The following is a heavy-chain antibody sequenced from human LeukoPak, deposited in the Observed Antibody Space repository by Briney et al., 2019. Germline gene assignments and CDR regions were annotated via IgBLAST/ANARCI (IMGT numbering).Heavy chain of an antibody. Sequence: VTVSCKVSGYTLTELSMHWVRQAPGKGLEWMGGFDPEDGETNYAQKFQGRVTMTEDTSTDTAYMELSSLRSEDTAVYYCARGSTYYDSSGQVPFDYWGQGTLVTVSS. CDR3: ARGSTYYDSSGQVPFDY. D-gene: IGHD3-22*01. V-gene: IGHV1-24*01. CDR1: GYTLTELS. CDR2: FDPEDGET. J-gene: IGHJ4*02.